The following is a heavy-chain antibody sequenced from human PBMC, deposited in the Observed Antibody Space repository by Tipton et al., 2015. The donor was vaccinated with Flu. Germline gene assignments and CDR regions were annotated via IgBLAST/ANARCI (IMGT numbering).Heavy chain of an antibody. Sequence: SLRLSCAASGFTFSIFGMHWVHQAPGKGLEWVAFIWYDGSKTYYADSVKGRFTISRDDSGNTLYLQMNSLTVEDTAVYFCARDGPEWNYFAYMDVWGKGTTVTVS. CDR2: IWYDGSKT. V-gene: IGHV3-33*01. CDR1: GFTFSIFG. CDR3: ARDGPEWNYFAYMDV. D-gene: IGHD3-3*01. J-gene: IGHJ6*03.